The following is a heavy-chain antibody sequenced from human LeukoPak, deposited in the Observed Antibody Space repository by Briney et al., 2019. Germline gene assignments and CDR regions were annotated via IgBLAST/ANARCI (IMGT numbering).Heavy chain of an antibody. V-gene: IGHV3-64*01. CDR2: ISSNGGST. D-gene: IGHD6-13*01. CDR3: ARGVVIPGIAAAGTPADY. CDR1: GFTFSSYA. Sequence: PGGSLRLSCAASGFTFSSYAMHWVRQAPGKGLEYVSAISSNGGSTYYANSVKGRFTISRDNSKNTLYLQMGSLRAEDMAVYYCARGVVIPGIAAAGTPADYWGQGTLVTVSS. J-gene: IGHJ4*02.